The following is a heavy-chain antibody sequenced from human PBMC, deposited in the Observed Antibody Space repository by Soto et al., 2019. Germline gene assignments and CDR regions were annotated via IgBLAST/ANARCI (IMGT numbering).Heavy chain of an antibody. CDR1: GGSISSYY. CDR2: IYYSGST. V-gene: IGHV4-59*12. J-gene: IGHJ4*02. CDR3: AREHHSIGY. D-gene: IGHD2-21*01. Sequence: SETLSLTCTLSGGSISSYYWSWIRQPPGKGLEWIGYIYYSGSTNYNPSLKSRVTISVDTSKNQVSLKLSSVNAEDTAVYYCAREHHSIGYWGQGTLVTVS.